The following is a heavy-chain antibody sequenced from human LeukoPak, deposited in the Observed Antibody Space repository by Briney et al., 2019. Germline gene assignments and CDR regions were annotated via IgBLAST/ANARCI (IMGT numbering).Heavy chain of an antibody. Sequence: GGSLRLSCAASGFTFSSYEMNWVRQAPGKGLEWLSYISSGGTTIYYADSVKGRFTISRDNAKNSLYLQMNSLRAEDTAVYYCARAPGGYSYGTPNFDYWGQGTLVTVSS. CDR3: ARAPGGYSYGTPNFDY. CDR2: ISSGGTTI. V-gene: IGHV3-48*03. J-gene: IGHJ4*02. D-gene: IGHD5-18*01. CDR1: GFTFSSYE.